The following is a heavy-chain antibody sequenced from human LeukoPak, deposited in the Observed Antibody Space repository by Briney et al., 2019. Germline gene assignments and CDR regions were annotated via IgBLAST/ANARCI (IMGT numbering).Heavy chain of an antibody. D-gene: IGHD3-16*01. CDR3: ATYTHWVAGDV. J-gene: IGHJ6*02. CDR1: GFTFSNYR. Sequence: GGSLRLSCAASGFTFSNYRMSWVRQAPGKGLEWVANMNQDGSAKGYVDSVKGRFTISRDNARNSLYLQMSSLRPEDTAVYYCATYTHWVAGDVWGQGTTVTVSS. V-gene: IGHV3-7*01. CDR2: MNQDGSAK.